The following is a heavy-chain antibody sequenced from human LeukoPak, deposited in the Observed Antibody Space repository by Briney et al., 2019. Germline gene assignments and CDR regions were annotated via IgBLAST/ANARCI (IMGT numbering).Heavy chain of an antibody. J-gene: IGHJ4*02. CDR2: ISGSGGST. V-gene: IGHV3-23*01. Sequence: PGGSLRLSCAASGFTFSSYAMSWVRQAPGKGLEWVPAISGSGGSTYYADSVKGRFTISRDNSKNTLYLQMNSLRAEDTAVYYCAKATNWNYFYFDYWGQGTLVTVSS. CDR1: GFTFSSYA. D-gene: IGHD1-7*01. CDR3: AKATNWNYFYFDY.